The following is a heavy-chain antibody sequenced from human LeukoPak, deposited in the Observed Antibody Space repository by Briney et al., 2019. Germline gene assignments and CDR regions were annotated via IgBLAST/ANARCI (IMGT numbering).Heavy chain of an antibody. CDR1: GGSISSGDYY. J-gene: IGHJ4*02. CDR2: IYYSGST. D-gene: IGHD1-14*01. CDR3: DSYKGREPTYTY. Sequence: SQTLSLTCTVSGGSISSGDYYWSWIRQPPGKGLEWIGYIYYSGSTYYNPSLKSRVTISVDTSKNQFSLKLSSVTAADTAVYYCDSYKGREPTYTYWGQGTLVTVSS. V-gene: IGHV4-30-4*01.